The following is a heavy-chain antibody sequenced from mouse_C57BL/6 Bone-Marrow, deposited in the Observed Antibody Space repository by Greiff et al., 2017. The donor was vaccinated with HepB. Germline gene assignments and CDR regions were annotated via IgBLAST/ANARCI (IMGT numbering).Heavy chain of an antibody. V-gene: IGHV1-80*01. Sequence: QVQLQQSGAELVKPGASVKISCKASGYAFSSYWMNWVKQRPGKGLEWIGQIHPGDGDTNYNGKFKGKATLTADKSSSTAYMQLSSLTSEDSAVYFCARKSDDYAWFAYWGQGTLVTVSA. D-gene: IGHD2-4*01. J-gene: IGHJ3*01. CDR2: IHPGDGDT. CDR1: GYAFSSYW. CDR3: ARKSDDYAWFAY.